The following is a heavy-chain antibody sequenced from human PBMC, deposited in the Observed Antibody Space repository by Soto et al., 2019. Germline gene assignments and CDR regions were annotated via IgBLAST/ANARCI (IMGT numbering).Heavy chain of an antibody. CDR2: ISGSAGTT. Sequence: KGMEWVSAISGSAGTTYYADSVKGRFTVSRDNSKNTLYLQMNSLRANDTAVYFFFYCYGAHRDLHSFPTRRSSDL. V-gene: IGHV3-23*01. CDR3: FYCYGAHRDLHSFPTRRSSDL. D-gene: IGHD2-15*01. J-gene: IGHJ2*01.